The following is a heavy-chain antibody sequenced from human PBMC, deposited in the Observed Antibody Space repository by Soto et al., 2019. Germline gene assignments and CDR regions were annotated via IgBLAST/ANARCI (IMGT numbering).Heavy chain of an antibody. D-gene: IGHD1-26*01. J-gene: IGHJ3*02. CDR3: TRWEVGASNAFDI. V-gene: IGHV3-73*01. CDR1: GFTFSGSA. CDR2: IRRKADDYAT. Sequence: GGSLRLSCAASGFTFSGSAMHWVRRASGKGLEWVGRIRRKADDYATAYAASIKGKFTVSRDDSKNTAYLQMNGLQSEDTAVYYCTRWEVGASNAFDIWGQGTMVTVSS.